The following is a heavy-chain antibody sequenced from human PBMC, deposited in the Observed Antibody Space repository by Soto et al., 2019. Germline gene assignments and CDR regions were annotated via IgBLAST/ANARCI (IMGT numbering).Heavy chain of an antibody. CDR1: GGSFSGYY. J-gene: IGHJ5*02. CDR2: INHSGST. V-gene: IGHV4-34*01. Sequence: SETLSLTCAVYGGSFSGYYWSWIRQPPGKGLEWIGEINHSGSTNYNPSLKSRVTISVDTSKNQFSLKLSSVTAADTAVYYCARGRCGSGTTLCWFDPWGQGTLVTVSS. D-gene: IGHD3-10*01. CDR3: ARGRCGSGTTLCWFDP.